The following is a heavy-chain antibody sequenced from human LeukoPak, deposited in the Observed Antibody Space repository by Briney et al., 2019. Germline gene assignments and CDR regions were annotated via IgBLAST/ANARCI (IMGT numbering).Heavy chain of an antibody. CDR3: ARGYGSGSPDY. V-gene: IGHV4-59*01. D-gene: IGHD3-10*01. Sequence: PSETLSLTCTVSGGSISSYYWSWIRQPPGKGLEWIGYIYYSGSTNYNPSLKSRVTISVDTSKNQFSLKLSSVTAADTAVYYCARGYGSGSPDYWGQGTLVTVSS. CDR2: IYYSGST. CDR1: GGSISSYY. J-gene: IGHJ4*02.